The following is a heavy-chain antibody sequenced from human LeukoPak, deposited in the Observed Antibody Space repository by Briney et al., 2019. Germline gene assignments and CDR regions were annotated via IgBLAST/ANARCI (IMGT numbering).Heavy chain of an antibody. Sequence: PGRSLRLSCAASGFTFRNFGMHWVRQAPGKGLEWVVVIWYDGNNKYYADSVKGRFTISRDNSKNTLYLQMKSLRAEDTAVYYCARDYHGLDYWGQGTLVTVSP. CDR3: ARDYHGLDY. V-gene: IGHV3-33*01. D-gene: IGHD2-2*01. J-gene: IGHJ4*02. CDR1: GFTFRNFG. CDR2: IWYDGNNK.